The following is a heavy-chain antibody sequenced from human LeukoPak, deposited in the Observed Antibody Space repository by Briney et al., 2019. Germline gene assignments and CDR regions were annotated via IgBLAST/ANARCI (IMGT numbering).Heavy chain of an antibody. CDR2: IYYSGST. Sequence: PSETLSLTCTVSGGSISSYYWSWIRQPPGKGLEWIGYIYYSGSTNYNPSLKSRVTISGDTSKKQFSLNLSSVTAADTAVYYCARGPWSYFHSWGQGTLVTVSS. V-gene: IGHV4-59*08. D-gene: IGHD2-8*02. CDR1: GGSISSYY. J-gene: IGHJ4*02. CDR3: ARGPWSYFHS.